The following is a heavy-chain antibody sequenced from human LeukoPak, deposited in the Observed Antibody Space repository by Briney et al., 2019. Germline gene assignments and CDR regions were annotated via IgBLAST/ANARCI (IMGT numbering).Heavy chain of an antibody. CDR3: AKDNTIFGVVSHAFDI. V-gene: IGHV3-23*01. CDR2: ISGSGGST. J-gene: IGHJ3*02. D-gene: IGHD3-3*01. CDR1: GFTFSSYA. Sequence: GGSLRLSCAASGFTFSSYAMSRVRQAPGKGLEWVSAISGSGGSTYYADSVKGRFTISRDNSKNTLYLQMNSLRAEDTAVYYCAKDNTIFGVVSHAFDIWGQGTMVTVSS.